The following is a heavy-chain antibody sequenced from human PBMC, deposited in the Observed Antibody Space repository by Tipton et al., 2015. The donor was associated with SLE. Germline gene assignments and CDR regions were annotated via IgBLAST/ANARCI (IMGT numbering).Heavy chain of an antibody. V-gene: IGHV4-39*07. CDR1: GDSISSSSYY. Sequence: TLSLTCTVSGDSISSSSYYWGWIRQPPGKGLEWIGSIYYSGSTYYNPSLKSRVTISVDTSKNQFSLKLSSVTAADTAVYYCARLRVISYYFDYWGQGTLVTVSS. CDR3: ARLRVISYYFDY. CDR2: IYYSGST. J-gene: IGHJ4*02. D-gene: IGHD2-21*01.